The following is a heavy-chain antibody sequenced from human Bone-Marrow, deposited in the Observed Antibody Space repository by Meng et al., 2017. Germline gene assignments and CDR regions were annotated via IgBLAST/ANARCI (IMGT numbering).Heavy chain of an antibody. Sequence: GGSLRLSCAASGFTFSSYWMSWVRQAPGKGLEWVANIKQDGSEKYYVDSVKGRFTISRDNAKNSLYLQMNSLRAEDTAVYYCAREQIWFGELTMFSYFDYWGQGTLVTVSS. D-gene: IGHD3-10*01. CDR2: IKQDGSEK. J-gene: IGHJ4*02. CDR1: GFTFSSYW. CDR3: AREQIWFGELTMFSYFDY. V-gene: IGHV3-7*01.